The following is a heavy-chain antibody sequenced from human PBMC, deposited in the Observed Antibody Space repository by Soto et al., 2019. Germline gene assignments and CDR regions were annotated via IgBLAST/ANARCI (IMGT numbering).Heavy chain of an antibody. Sequence: SETLSLTCAVSGGSISSGDYYWNWIRQPPGKDLEWIGYVYHTGSTYYNPPLKSRVTMSIDTSKNQFSLTLSSLTAADTAVYYCARRVNAIFGVVPFDPWGQGALVTVSS. CDR2: VYHTGST. J-gene: IGHJ5*02. V-gene: IGHV4-30-4*01. CDR1: GGSISSGDYY. CDR3: ARRVNAIFGVVPFDP. D-gene: IGHD3-3*01.